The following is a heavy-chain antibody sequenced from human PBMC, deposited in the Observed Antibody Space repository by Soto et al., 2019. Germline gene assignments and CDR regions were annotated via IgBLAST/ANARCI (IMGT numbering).Heavy chain of an antibody. V-gene: IGHV6-1*01. CDR3: ARVRIPAAPEDYYYGMDV. CDR1: GDSVSSNSAA. CDR2: TYYRSKWYN. D-gene: IGHD2-2*01. J-gene: IGHJ6*02. Sequence: SQTLSLTCAISGDSVSSNSAAWNWIGQSPSRGLEWLGRTYYRSKWYNDYAVSVKSRITINPDTSKNQFSLQLNSVTPEDTAVYYCARVRIPAAPEDYYYGMDVWGQGTTVTVSS.